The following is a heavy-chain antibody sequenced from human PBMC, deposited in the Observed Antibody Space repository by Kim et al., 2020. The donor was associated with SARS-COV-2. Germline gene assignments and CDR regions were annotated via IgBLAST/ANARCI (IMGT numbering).Heavy chain of an antibody. CDR2: IYYSGST. V-gene: IGHV4-39*01. Sequence: SETLSLTCTVSGGSISSSSYYWGWIRQPPGKGLEWIGSIYYSGSTYYNPSLKSRVTISVDTSKNQFSLKLSSVTAADTAVYYCARREAGTPFDYWGQGTLVTVSS. CDR1: GGSISSSSYY. J-gene: IGHJ4*02. CDR3: ARREAGTPFDY.